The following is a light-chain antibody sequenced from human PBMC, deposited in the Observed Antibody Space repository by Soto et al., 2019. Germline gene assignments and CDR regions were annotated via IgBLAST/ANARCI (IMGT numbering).Light chain of an antibody. J-gene: IGKJ5*01. CDR2: GAS. CDR1: QTVSSNY. Sequence: EVVMTQSPATLSVSLWEIATLSCRASQTVSSNYLAWCQQRPGQAPRLLIYGASTRAAGIPDRFSGSGSGTDFTLTITRLEPEDSAVYFCQQYTGPPTTFGQGTRLEIK. V-gene: IGKV3-20*01. CDR3: QQYTGPPTT.